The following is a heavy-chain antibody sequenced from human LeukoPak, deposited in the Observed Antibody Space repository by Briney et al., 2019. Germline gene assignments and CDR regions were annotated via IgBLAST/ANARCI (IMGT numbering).Heavy chain of an antibody. J-gene: IGHJ4*02. CDR2: IWYDGTNK. CDR1: GFTFSSDG. V-gene: IGHV3-33*01. Sequence: GRSLRLSCAASGFTFSSDGMHWVRQAPGEGLEWVAVIWYDGTNKYYADSVKGRFTISRDNSKNTLYLQMNTLRAEDTAVYYCARGVFEGPFDYWGQGTLVTVSS. CDR3: ARGVFEGPFDY. D-gene: IGHD6-13*01.